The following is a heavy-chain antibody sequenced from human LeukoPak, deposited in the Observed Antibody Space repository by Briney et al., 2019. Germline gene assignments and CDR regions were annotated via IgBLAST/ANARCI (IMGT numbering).Heavy chain of an antibody. CDR1: VGSFSGYY. J-gene: IGHJ5*02. Sequence: SETLSLTCAVYVGSFSGYYWRWIRQPPRKGQEWIGEINHSGSTNYNPSLKSRVTISVDTSKNQFSLKLSSVTAADTAVYYCARASPGPSSSSTNLYAWGQGTLVTVSS. CDR3: ARASPGPSSSSTNLYA. CDR2: INHSGST. V-gene: IGHV4-34*01. D-gene: IGHD6-6*01.